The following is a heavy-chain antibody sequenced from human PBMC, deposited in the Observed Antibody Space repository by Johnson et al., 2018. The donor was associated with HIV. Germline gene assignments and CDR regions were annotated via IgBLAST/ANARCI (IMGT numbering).Heavy chain of an antibody. CDR1: GFTCSSHW. CDR3: ARDNQYGTNGVCQSAFDI. CDR2: IKQDGSEK. D-gene: IGHD2-8*01. Sequence: VQLVESGGGLVQPGGPLRLSCAASGFTCSSHWMSGVRKAPGKGLAWVANIKQDGSEKYYVDSVKGRCTISRDNAQNALYLQMNSLRAEDTALYYCARDNQYGTNGVCQSAFDIWGQGTLVTVSS. J-gene: IGHJ3*02. V-gene: IGHV3-7*05.